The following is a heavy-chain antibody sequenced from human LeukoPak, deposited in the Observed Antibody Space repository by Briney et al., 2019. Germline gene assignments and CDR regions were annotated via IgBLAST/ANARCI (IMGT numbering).Heavy chain of an antibody. Sequence: PSETLSLTCTVSGGSISSSSYYWGWIRQPPGKGLEWIGSIYYSGSTYYNPSHKSRVTISVDTSKNQFSLKLSSVTAADTAVYYCARYDYVWGSYRHDYWGQGTLVTVSS. CDR3: ARYDYVWGSYRHDY. J-gene: IGHJ4*02. CDR1: GGSISSSSYY. CDR2: IYYSGST. V-gene: IGHV4-39*01. D-gene: IGHD3-16*02.